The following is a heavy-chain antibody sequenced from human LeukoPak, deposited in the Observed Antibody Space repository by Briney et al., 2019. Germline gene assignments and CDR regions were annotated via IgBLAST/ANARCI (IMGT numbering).Heavy chain of an antibody. CDR1: GGTFSSYA. CDR3: ARGGMTTVTTNFDY. V-gene: IGHV1-69*05. CDR2: IIPIFGTA. D-gene: IGHD4-11*01. Sequence: SVKVSCKASGGTFSSYAISWVRQAPGQGLEWMGRIIPIFGTANYAQKLQGRVTMTTDTSTSTAYMELRSLRSDDTAVYYCARGGMTTVTTNFDYWGQRTLVTVSS. J-gene: IGHJ4*02.